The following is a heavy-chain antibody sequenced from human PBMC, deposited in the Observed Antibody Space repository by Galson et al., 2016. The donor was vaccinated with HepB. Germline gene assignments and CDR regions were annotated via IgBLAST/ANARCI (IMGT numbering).Heavy chain of an antibody. CDR2: IYPDDSDT. CDR3: ARLKYRQGGAKLAGYYYYGMDV. J-gene: IGHJ6*02. V-gene: IGHV5-51*01. CDR1: GYRFSNHW. D-gene: IGHD4/OR15-4a*01. Sequence: QSGAEVKKPGESLKISCKASGYRFSNHWIGWVRQMPGKGLELMGIIYPDDSDTRYSPSFQGQVTISADNSISTASLQWSSLKASDTAIFYCARLKYRQGGAKLAGYYYYGMDVWGQGTTVTVSS.